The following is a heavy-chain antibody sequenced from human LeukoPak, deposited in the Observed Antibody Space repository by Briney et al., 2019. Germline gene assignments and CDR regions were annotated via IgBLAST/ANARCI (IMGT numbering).Heavy chain of an antibody. CDR2: IYYSGST. CDR3: ARSPFLHGDGTSTPTNWFDP. D-gene: IGHD4-17*01. V-gene: IGHV4-31*03. Sequence: PSQTLSLTCTVSGGSISSGGYYWSWIRQHPGKGLEWIGYIYYSGSTYYNPSLKSRVTISVDTSKNQFSLKLSSVTAADTAVYYCARSPFLHGDGTSTPTNWFDPWGQGTLVTVSS. CDR1: GGSISSGGYY. J-gene: IGHJ5*02.